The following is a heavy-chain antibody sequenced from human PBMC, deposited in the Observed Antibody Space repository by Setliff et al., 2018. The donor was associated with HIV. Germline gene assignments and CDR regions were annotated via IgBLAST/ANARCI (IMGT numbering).Heavy chain of an antibody. CDR2: VNTVKGDT. Sequence: ASVKVSCKTSGYTFSNYPIHWLRQAPGQRPEWMGWVNTVKGDTKYSQRFQDRLTITTDSSASSVYMELSSLSSDDTAIYYCARDRFTLTSSIVGFWGHGTLVTVSS. V-gene: IGHV1-3*04. CDR1: GYTFSNYP. CDR3: ARDRFTLTSSIVGF. D-gene: IGHD3-3*01. J-gene: IGHJ4*01.